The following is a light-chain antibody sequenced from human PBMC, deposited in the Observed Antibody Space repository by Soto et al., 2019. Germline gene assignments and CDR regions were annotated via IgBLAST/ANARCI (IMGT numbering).Light chain of an antibody. Sequence: EIVLTQSPGTLSLSPGERATLSCRASQTVGGNYLAWYQQKPGQPPRLLIDDASRRATGIPDRFSGDGSGIDFTLTISRLEPEDFAVYYCQQCATAPLTFGGGTTVEI. CDR3: QQCATAPLT. CDR2: DAS. CDR1: QTVGGNY. V-gene: IGKV3-20*01. J-gene: IGKJ4*01.